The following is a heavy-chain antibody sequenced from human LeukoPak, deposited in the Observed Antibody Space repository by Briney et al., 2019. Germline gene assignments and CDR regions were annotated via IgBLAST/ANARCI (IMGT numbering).Heavy chain of an antibody. CDR3: AREAGYSLDY. V-gene: IGHV3-53*01. CDR2: IYSGGTT. D-gene: IGHD5-18*01. CDR1: GVTVSNNY. J-gene: IGHJ4*02. Sequence: PGGSLRLSCAASGVTVSNNYMTWVRQAPGKGLEWVSVIYSGGTTYYADSVKGRFTISRDNSKNTVYLQMTSLRAEDTAVYYCAREAGYSLDYWGQGTLVSVSS.